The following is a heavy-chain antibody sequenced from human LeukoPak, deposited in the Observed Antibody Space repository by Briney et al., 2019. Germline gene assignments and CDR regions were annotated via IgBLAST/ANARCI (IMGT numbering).Heavy chain of an antibody. Sequence: GSSVKVSCKASGGSFSDYSISWVRQAPGQGLEWMGRIIAILDTAHYAQKIQGRFTITADKSTTTVYMELSSLRSDDSAVYYCVRSGYDYDWFDPWGQGTLVTVSS. V-gene: IGHV1-69*08. CDR1: GGSFSDYS. J-gene: IGHJ5*02. CDR2: IIAILDTA. D-gene: IGHD5-12*01. CDR3: VRSGYDYDWFDP.